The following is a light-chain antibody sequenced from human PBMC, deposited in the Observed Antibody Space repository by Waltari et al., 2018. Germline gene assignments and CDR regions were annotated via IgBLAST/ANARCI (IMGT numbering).Light chain of an antibody. V-gene: IGLV3-1*01. Sequence: SYELTQPPSVSVSPGQTASITCYGDKLGDRYACWYQQKPGQSPVLVIYQDSKRSSGIPGRFSGSNSGNTATLTISGTQAMDEADYYCQAWDSSTFVVFGGGTKLTVL. CDR2: QDS. CDR1: KLGDRY. J-gene: IGLJ2*01. CDR3: QAWDSSTFVV.